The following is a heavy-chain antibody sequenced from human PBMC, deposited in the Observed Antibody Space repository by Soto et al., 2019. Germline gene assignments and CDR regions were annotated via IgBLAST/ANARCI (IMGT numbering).Heavy chain of an antibody. D-gene: IGHD6-13*01. CDR1: GFTFSSYW. CDR2: IKQDGSEK. J-gene: IGHJ4*02. V-gene: IGHV3-7*01. CDR3: AREAHSSSWYRKGPYYFDY. Sequence: GGSLRLSCAASGFTFSSYWMSWVRQAPGKGLEWVANIKQDGSEKYYVDSVKGRFTISRDNAKNSLYLQMNSLRAEDTAVYYCAREAHSSSWYRKGPYYFDYWGQGTLVTVSS.